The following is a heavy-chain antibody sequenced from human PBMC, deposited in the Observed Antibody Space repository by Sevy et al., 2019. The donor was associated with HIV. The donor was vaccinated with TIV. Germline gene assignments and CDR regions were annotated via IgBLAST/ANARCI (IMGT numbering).Heavy chain of an antibody. D-gene: IGHD5-18*01. CDR2: ISGSGGTP. CDR1: GFTFSSYA. CDR3: AKDRQLSDY. J-gene: IGHJ4*02. V-gene: IGHV3-23*01. Sequence: GGSLRLSCAASGFTFSSYAMSWVRQAPGKGLEWVSAISGSGGTPYYADSVKGLFTISRDKSKNTLYLQMNSLRAEDTAVYYWAKDRQLSDYWGQGTLVTVSS.